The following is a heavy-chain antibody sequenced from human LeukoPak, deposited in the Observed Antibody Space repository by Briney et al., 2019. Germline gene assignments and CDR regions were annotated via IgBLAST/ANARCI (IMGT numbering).Heavy chain of an antibody. J-gene: IGHJ4*02. CDR1: GFTLSTYA. CDR2: ISHDRSNN. V-gene: IGHV3-30-3*01. Sequence: PRRSLRLSCAASGFTLSTYAMHWARHAPGKGLGWGAFISHDRSNNCHADSVKGRFTISRDNSKNTLYLQMNSLTDEDTAVYYCARDLSGSYLSDYWGQGTLVTVSS. D-gene: IGHD3-16*02. CDR3: ARDLSGSYLSDY.